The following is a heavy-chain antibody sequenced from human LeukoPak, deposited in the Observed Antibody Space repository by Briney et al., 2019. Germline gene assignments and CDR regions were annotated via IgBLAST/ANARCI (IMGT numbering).Heavy chain of an antibody. CDR1: GYTFTSYA. V-gene: IGHV1-3*01. D-gene: IGHD2-2*01. J-gene: IGHJ6*02. Sequence: ASVNVSCKASGYTFTSYAMHWVRQAPGQRLEWMGWINAGNGNTKYSQKFQGRVTITRDTSASTAYMELSSLRSEDTAVYYCARSILVVPVASHYNYGVDVWGQGTTVTVSS. CDR2: INAGNGNT. CDR3: ARSILVVPVASHYNYGVDV.